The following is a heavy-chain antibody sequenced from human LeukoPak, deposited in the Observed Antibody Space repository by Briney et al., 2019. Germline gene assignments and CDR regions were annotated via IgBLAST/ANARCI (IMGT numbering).Heavy chain of an antibody. V-gene: IGHV1-46*01. Sequence: ASVNVSCKASGYTFTSYYLFWVRQAPGQGLEWMGIINPSGGSTSYAQKFQGRVTMTRDTSTSTVYMELSSLRSEDTAVYYCARRSPAYCGGDCYVDYWGQGTLVTVSS. J-gene: IGHJ4*02. D-gene: IGHD2-21*02. CDR3: ARRSPAYCGGDCYVDY. CDR1: GYTFTSYY. CDR2: INPSGGST.